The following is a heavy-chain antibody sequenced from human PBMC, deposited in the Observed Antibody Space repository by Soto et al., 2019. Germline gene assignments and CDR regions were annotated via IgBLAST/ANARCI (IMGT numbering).Heavy chain of an antibody. V-gene: IGHV1-69*13. CDR2: IIPIFGTA. Sequence: ASVKVSCKASGGTFSSYAISWVRQAPGQGLEWMGGIIPIFGTASYAQKFQGRVTITADESTSTAYMELSSLRSEDTAVYYCARGGSYIAASLLDYWGQGTLVTVSS. J-gene: IGHJ4*02. D-gene: IGHD6-6*01. CDR3: ARGGSYIAASLLDY. CDR1: GGTFSSYA.